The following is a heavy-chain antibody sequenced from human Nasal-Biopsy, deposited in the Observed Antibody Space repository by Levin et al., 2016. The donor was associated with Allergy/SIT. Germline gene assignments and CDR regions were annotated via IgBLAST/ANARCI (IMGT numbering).Heavy chain of an antibody. CDR3: ARSEGLFDL. CDR1: GDSINSGGYS. V-gene: IGHV4-30-4*07. CDR2: IYYGGTT. J-gene: IGHJ4*02. Sequence: SQTLSLTCAVSGDSINSGGYSWSWIRQPPGKGLEWIGNIYYGGTTHYNPSLKSRVTISKDTSKNQFSLKLTSVTAADTAVYYCARSEGLFDLWGQGILVAVST.